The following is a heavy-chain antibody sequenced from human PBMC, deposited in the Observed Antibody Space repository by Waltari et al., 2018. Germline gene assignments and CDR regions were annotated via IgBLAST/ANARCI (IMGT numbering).Heavy chain of an antibody. CDR2: IKEDESDK. V-gene: IGHV3-7*01. J-gene: IGHJ5*01. Sequence: EVQLVESGGGLVKPEGSLRLSCVVSGFTFSNRWISWVRQAPGKGLEWVANIKEDESDKNFADSVRGRFTISRDNARNTVYLHMYSLRVEDTAAYFCARDVGSGWFDSWGQGTLVTVSS. D-gene: IGHD3-3*01. CDR1: GFTFSNRW. CDR3: ARDVGSGWFDS.